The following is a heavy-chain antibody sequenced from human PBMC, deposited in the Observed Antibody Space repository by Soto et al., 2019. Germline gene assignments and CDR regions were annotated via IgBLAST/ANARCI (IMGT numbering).Heavy chain of an antibody. Sequence: GGSLRLSCAASGFTFRSYAMYWVRQAPGKGLEWVAVISDDGSNKYYAESVKGRFTISRDNSKNTLFLQMNSLRAEDTAVYYCARDKGTVVVIDIWGQGTMVTVSS. CDR2: ISDDGSNK. CDR3: ARDKGTVVVIDI. D-gene: IGHD3-22*01. CDR1: GFTFRSYA. J-gene: IGHJ3*02. V-gene: IGHV3-30-3*01.